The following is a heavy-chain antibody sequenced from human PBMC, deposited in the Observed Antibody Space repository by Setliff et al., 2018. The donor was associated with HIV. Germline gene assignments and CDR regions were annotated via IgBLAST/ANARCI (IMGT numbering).Heavy chain of an antibody. CDR1: GGSFGVSY. V-gene: IGHV4-34*01. CDR3: ARGPPGSSIGWYVGY. D-gene: IGHD6-19*01. CDR2: INHSGIT. Sequence: PSETLSLTCAVYGGSFGVSYWAWIRQPPGKGLEWIGEINHSGITNSSPALRSRVTISVDTSKRQLSLKLSSVTAADTAVYYCARGPPGSSIGWYVGYWGQGTLVTVSS. J-gene: IGHJ4*02.